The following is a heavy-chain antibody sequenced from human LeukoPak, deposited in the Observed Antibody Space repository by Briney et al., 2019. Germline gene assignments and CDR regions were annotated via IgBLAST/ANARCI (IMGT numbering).Heavy chain of an antibody. D-gene: IGHD3-10*01. CDR2: MYYTGST. Sequence: SETLSLTCIVSGGAISSGSYYWGWIRQPPGKGLEWIGSMYYTGSTYNSPSLKSRVTISVDTSKNQFSLKLTSVTAADTAVYYCARGRGEGRGISMVRGVRAPSYNWFDPWGHGTLVTVSS. CDR1: GGAISSGSYY. CDR3: ARGRGEGRGISMVRGVRAPSYNWFDP. J-gene: IGHJ5*02. V-gene: IGHV4-39*07.